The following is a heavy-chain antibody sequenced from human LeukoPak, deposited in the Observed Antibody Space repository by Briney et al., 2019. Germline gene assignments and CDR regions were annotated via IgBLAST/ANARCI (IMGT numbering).Heavy chain of an antibody. J-gene: IGHJ3*02. Sequence: SETLSLTCTVSSGSISSPPYYWSWIRQPAGKEVEWIGRIYSSGISDYNPSLKSRVTLSIDTSKNSFSLRLSSVTATDTAVYYCARGPGSATKEAFDIWGQGTMVTVSS. V-gene: IGHV4-61*02. CDR2: IYSSGIS. D-gene: IGHD2-8*01. CDR3: ARGPGSATKEAFDI. CDR1: SGSISSPPYY.